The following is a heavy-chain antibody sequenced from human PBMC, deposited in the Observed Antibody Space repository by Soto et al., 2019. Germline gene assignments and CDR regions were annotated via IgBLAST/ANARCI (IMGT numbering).Heavy chain of an antibody. J-gene: IGHJ4*02. CDR1: GYTFSNYD. D-gene: IGHD3-10*01. CDR2: VNPNNGDT. V-gene: IGHV1-8*01. Sequence: QVQLVQSGAELKKPGASVKVSCKASGYTFSNYDMNWVRQATGQGPEWIGWVNPNNGDTGYAQKFQGRVSVTTDISTTTDYMELTSLRSEDTAISYCAKVSRKGSAIDFDYWGQGTLITVSS. CDR3: AKVSRKGSAIDFDY.